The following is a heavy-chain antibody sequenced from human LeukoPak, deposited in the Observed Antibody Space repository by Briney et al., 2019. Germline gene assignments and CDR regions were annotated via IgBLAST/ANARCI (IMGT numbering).Heavy chain of an antibody. CDR2: ISYDGSNK. D-gene: IGHD6-13*01. CDR1: GFTFSSYG. V-gene: IGHV3-30*18. J-gene: IGHJ6*02. CDR3: ANLIAAAGTGYYGMDV. Sequence: GGSLRLSCAASGFTFSSYGMHWVRQAPGKGLEWVAVISYDGSNKYYADSVKGRFAISRDNSKNTLYLQMNSLRAEDTAVYYCANLIAAAGTGYYGMDVWGQGTTVTVSS.